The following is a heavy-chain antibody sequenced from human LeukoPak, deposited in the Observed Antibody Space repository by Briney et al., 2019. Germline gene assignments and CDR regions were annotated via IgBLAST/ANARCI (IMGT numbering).Heavy chain of an antibody. Sequence: ASVKVSCKASGYTFTGYYIHWVRQAPGQGLEWMGWISAYNGNTNYAQKLQGRVTMTTDTSTSTAYMELRSLRSDDTAVYYCAREYSSSWYALAFDIWGQGTMVTVSS. D-gene: IGHD6-13*01. CDR2: ISAYNGNT. CDR3: AREYSSSWYALAFDI. V-gene: IGHV1-18*04. J-gene: IGHJ3*02. CDR1: GYTFTGYY.